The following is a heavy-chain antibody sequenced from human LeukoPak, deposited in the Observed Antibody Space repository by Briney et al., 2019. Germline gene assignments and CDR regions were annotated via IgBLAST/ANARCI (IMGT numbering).Heavy chain of an antibody. CDR2: IYYSGST. J-gene: IGHJ1*01. D-gene: IGHD3-22*01. CDR1: GGSISSYY. V-gene: IGHV4-59*12. CDR3: AREEYYDSSGSPPRYFQH. Sequence: SETLSLTCTVSGGSISSYYWSWIRQPPGKGLEWIGYIYYSGSTNYNPSLKSRVTISVDTSKNQFSLKLSSVTAADTAVYYCAREEYYDSSGSPPRYFQHWGQGVLVTVSS.